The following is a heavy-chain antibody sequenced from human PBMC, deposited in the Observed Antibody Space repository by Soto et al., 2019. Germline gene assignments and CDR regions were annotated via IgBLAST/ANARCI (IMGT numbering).Heavy chain of an antibody. D-gene: IGHD6-13*01. CDR3: ARDNQQHLRYYGMDV. CDR2: IIPIFGTA. V-gene: IGHV1-69*13. Sequence: GASVKVSCKASGGTFSSYAISWVRQAPGQGLEWMGGIIPIFGTANYAQKFQGRVTITADESTSTAYMELSSLRSEDTAVYYCARDNQQHLRYYGMDVWGQGTTVTAP. CDR1: GGTFSSYA. J-gene: IGHJ6*02.